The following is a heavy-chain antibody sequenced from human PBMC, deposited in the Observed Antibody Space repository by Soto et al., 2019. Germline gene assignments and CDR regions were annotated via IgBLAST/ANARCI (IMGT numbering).Heavy chain of an antibody. J-gene: IGHJ6*02. V-gene: IGHV4-59*01. CDR2: IYYSGST. Sequence: SETLSLTCTVSGGSISIYYWSWIRHPPGKGLEWIGYIYYSGSTNYNPSLKSRVTISVDTSKNQFSLKLSSVTAADTAVYYCARDRRTYYDFWSGSARYYYYGMDVWGQGTTVTVSS. CDR3: ARDRRTYYDFWSGSARYYYYGMDV. D-gene: IGHD3-3*01. CDR1: GGSISIYY.